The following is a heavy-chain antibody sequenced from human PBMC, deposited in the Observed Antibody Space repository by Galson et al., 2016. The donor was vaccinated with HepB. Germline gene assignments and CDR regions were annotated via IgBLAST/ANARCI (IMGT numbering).Heavy chain of an antibody. J-gene: IGHJ3*02. CDR3: AKVRVEYSRSSYPRTNAFDI. D-gene: IGHD6-6*01. Sequence: SLRLSCAASGFTFSSYSLTWVRQPPGKGLEWVSIVSNSGETTFYADSVKGRFTISRDNSKNTLYMQMNSLRAEDTAVYYCAKVRVEYSRSSYPRTNAFDIWGQGTMVTVSS. CDR1: GFTFSSYS. CDR2: VSNSGETT. V-gene: IGHV3-23*01.